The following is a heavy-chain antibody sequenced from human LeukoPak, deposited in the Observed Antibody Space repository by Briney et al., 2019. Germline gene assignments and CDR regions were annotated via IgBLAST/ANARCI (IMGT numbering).Heavy chain of an antibody. CDR3: VRGRGSYGWFDP. J-gene: IGHJ5*02. CDR2: ISGDGTAR. V-gene: IGHV3-74*01. D-gene: IGHD3-10*01. Sequence: GGSLRLSCAASGFTSSSYWMHWVRQVPGKGLVWVSRISGDGTARNYADSVKGRFTISRDDAKNTVDLQMNSLRGKDTAVYYCVRGRGSYGWFDPWGQGTLVTVSS. CDR1: GFTSSSYW.